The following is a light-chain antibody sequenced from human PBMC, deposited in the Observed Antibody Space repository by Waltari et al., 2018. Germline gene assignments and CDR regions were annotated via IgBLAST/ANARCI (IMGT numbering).Light chain of an antibody. V-gene: IGKV3-11*01. CDR3: QQRSNWPSS. J-gene: IGKJ1*01. CDR1: QSVSSY. CDR2: DAS. Sequence: EIVLTQSPATLSLSPGERATLSCRASQSVSSYLAWYQQKPGQAPRLLIYDASNRATGIPARFSGSGSGTYFTLTISSLEPEDFAVYYCQQRSNWPSSFGQGTKVEIK.